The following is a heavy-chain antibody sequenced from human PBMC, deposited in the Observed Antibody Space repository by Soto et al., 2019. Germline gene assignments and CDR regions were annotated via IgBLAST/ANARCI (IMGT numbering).Heavy chain of an antibody. J-gene: IGHJ4*02. CDR1: GGSISSYY. CDR3: ARQGIAVAGPPFDY. Sequence: SETLSLTCTVSGGSISSYYWSWIRQPPGKGLEWIGYIYYSGSTNYNPSLKSRVTISVDTSKNQFSLKLSSVTAADTAVYYCARQGIAVAGPPFDYCGQGTLVTVSS. V-gene: IGHV4-59*08. D-gene: IGHD6-19*01. CDR2: IYYSGST.